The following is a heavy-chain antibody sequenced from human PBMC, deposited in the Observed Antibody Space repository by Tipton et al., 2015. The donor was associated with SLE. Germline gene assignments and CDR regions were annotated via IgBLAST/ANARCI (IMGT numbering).Heavy chain of an antibody. Sequence: SLRLSCAASGFTFSSYSMNWVRQAPGKGLEWVSSISSSSSYIYYADSVKGRFTISRDNAKNSLYLQMNSLRAEDTAVYYFARDRDFWSGYYLDYWGQGTLVTVSS. CDR3: ARDRDFWSGYYLDY. CDR1: GFTFSSYS. V-gene: IGHV3-21*01. CDR2: ISSSSSYI. D-gene: IGHD3-3*01. J-gene: IGHJ4*02.